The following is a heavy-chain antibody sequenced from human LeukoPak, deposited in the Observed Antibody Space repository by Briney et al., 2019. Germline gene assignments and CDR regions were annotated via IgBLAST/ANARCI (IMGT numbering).Heavy chain of an antibody. D-gene: IGHD5-12*01. Sequence: GGSLRLSCAASGFTFSSNWMSWVRQAPAQGPEWVANIKQDGSEKYYVDSVKGRFTISRDNAKNSLYLQMNSLRAEDTAVYYCARVRYSGYVHYFDYWGQGTLVTVSS. CDR2: IKQDGSEK. CDR3: ARVRYSGYVHYFDY. J-gene: IGHJ4*02. V-gene: IGHV3-7*01. CDR1: GFTFSSNW.